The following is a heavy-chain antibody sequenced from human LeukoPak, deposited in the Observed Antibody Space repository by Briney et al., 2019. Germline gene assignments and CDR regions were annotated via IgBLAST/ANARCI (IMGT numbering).Heavy chain of an antibody. CDR3: ARADGQITMVRGRPFDY. Sequence: GGSLRLSCAASGFTFSDYYMSWVRQAPGKGLEWVSSISSSSSYIYYADSAKGRFTISRDNAKNSLYLQMNSLRAEDTAVYYCARADGQITMVRGRPFDYWGQGTLVTVSS. CDR2: ISSSSSYI. CDR1: GFTFSDYY. D-gene: IGHD3-10*01. J-gene: IGHJ4*02. V-gene: IGHV3-21*01.